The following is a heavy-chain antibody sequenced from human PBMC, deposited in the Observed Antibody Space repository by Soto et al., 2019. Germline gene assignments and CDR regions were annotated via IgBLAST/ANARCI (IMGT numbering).Heavy chain of an antibody. CDR2: ISGSGVTT. Sequence: EVQLLESGGGLVQPGGSLRLSCEASGFTFGAYGMTWVRQAPGKGLEGVSSISGSGVTTFYAESVRGRFTISRDDSTATLYLQMNSLRAEDTAVYYCVRDFPYFSYDFWNGLDHWGQGTLVTVSS. CDR1: GFTFGAYG. D-gene: IGHD3-3*01. V-gene: IGHV3-23*01. J-gene: IGHJ4*02. CDR3: VRDFPYFSYDFWNGLDH.